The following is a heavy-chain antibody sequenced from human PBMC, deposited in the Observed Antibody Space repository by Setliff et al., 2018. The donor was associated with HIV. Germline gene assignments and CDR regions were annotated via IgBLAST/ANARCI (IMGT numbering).Heavy chain of an antibody. V-gene: IGHV4-39*07. D-gene: IGHD1-26*01. CDR2: IYYSGSS. CDR3: ARGHGVYSGSYLAVYFDY. CDR1: GGSISSGSYY. Sequence: SETLSLTCTVSGGSISSGSYYWGWIRQPPGKGLEWIGNIYYSGSSYYNPSLKSRVTISVDMSKNQVSLKVSSVTAADTAVYYCARGHGVYSGSYLAVYFDYWGQGTLVTVSS. J-gene: IGHJ4*02.